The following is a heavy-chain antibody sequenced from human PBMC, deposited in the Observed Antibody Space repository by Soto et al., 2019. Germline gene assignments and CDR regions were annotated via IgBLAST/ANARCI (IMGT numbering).Heavy chain of an antibody. CDR1: GYTFTSYG. CDR3: AREGQAPYYYYGMDV. J-gene: IGHJ6*02. V-gene: IGHV1-18*01. CDR2: ISGYNGNT. Sequence: ASVKVSCKASGYTFTSYGISWVRQAPAQGLEWMGWISGYNGNTKYAEKFQGRVTMTTDTSTSTAHMELRSLRSDDTAVYYCAREGQAPYYYYGMDVWGQGTAVTV.